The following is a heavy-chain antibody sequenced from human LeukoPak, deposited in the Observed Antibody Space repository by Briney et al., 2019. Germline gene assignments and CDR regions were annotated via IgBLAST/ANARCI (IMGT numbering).Heavy chain of an antibody. V-gene: IGHV3-30*18. CDR1: GLTFSRHG. CDR2: ISNDGSDK. J-gene: IGHJ4*02. CDR3: AKGTVIGGYYFDS. Sequence: GGSLRLSYAAAGLTFSRHGILTVRQAPGKGLEWVAVISNDGSDKSYADSVKGRFTISKDNSKNTLYLQMNSLRAEDTAVNLCAKGTVIGGYYFDSWGQGTLVTVSS. D-gene: IGHD3-22*01.